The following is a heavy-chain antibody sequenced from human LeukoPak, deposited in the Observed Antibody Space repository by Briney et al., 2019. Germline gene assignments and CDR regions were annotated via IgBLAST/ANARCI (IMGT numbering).Heavy chain of an antibody. J-gene: IGHJ4*02. V-gene: IGHV1-2*02. Sequence: ASVKVSCKASGYTFTGYYMHWVRQAPGQGLEWMGWINPNSGGTNYAQKFQGRVTMTRDTSISTAYMELSRLRSDDTAVYYCARVDKILGEWSPGVYFDYWGQGTLVTVSS. D-gene: IGHD3-3*01. CDR2: INPNSGGT. CDR1: GYTFTGYY. CDR3: ARVDKILGEWSPGVYFDY.